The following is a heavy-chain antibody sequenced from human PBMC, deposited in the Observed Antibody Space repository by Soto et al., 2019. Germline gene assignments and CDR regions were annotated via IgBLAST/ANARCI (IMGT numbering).Heavy chain of an antibody. V-gene: IGHV4-59*01. D-gene: IGHD1-7*01. CDR1: GGSISSYY. CDR3: ERLTGITWVLGWFYP. CDR2: IYYSGST. J-gene: IGHJ5*02. Sequence: SETLSLTCTVSGGSISSYYWSWIRQPPGKGLEWIGYIYYSGSTNYNPSLKSRVTISVDTSKNQFSLKLSSVTAADTVVYYCERLTGITWVLGWFYPWGQGTLVTVSS.